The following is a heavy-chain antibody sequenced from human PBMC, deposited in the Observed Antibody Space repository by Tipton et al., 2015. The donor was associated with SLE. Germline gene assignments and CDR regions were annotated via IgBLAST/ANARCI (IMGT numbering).Heavy chain of an antibody. D-gene: IGHD2-2*01. CDR1: GFTFSSYS. CDR3: AKDDPVGTSVDY. Sequence: SLRLSCAASGFTFSSYSMNWVRQAPGKGLEWVSSISSSRSYIYYADSVKGRFTISRDNSKNTLYLQMNSLRAEDTAVYYCAKDDPVGTSVDYWGQGTLVTLSS. CDR2: ISSSRSYI. J-gene: IGHJ4*02. V-gene: IGHV3-21*04.